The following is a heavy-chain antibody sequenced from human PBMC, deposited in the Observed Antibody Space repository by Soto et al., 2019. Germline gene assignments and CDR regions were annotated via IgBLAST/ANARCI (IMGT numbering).Heavy chain of an antibody. V-gene: IGHV1-69*13. CDR3: AKTSCSGGSCYSFDP. CDR1: GGTFSSYA. D-gene: IGHD2-15*01. CDR2: IIPIFGTA. Sequence: SVKVSCKASGGTFSSYAISWVRQAPGQGLEWMGGIIPIFGTANYAQKFQGRVTITADESTSTAYMELSSLRSEDTAVYYCAKTSCSGGSCYSFDPWGQGTLVTVSS. J-gene: IGHJ5*02.